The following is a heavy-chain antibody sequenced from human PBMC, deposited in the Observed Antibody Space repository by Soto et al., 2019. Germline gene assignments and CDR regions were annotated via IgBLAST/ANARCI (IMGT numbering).Heavy chain of an antibody. CDR3: AREGQLARLNDAFDI. CDR2: ISYDGSNK. V-gene: IGHV3-30*04. J-gene: IGHJ3*02. D-gene: IGHD6-6*01. CDR1: GFTFSSYA. Sequence: GGSLRLSCAASGFTFSSYAMHWVRQAPGKGLEWVAVISYDGSNKYYADSVKGRFTISRDNSKNTLYLQMNSLRAEDTAVYYCAREGQLARLNDAFDIWGQGTMVTVSS.